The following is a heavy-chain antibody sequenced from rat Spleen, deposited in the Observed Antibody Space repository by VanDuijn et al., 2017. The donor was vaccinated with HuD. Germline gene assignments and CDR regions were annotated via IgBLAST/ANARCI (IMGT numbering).Heavy chain of an antibody. V-gene: IGHV5-7*01. J-gene: IGHJ2*01. CDR2: IAFAGIGT. CDR1: GFTFSDYN. CDR3: ARLTFYGYGYYFDY. D-gene: IGHD1-7*01. Sequence: EVQLVESGGGLVQPGRSLKLSCAASGFTFSDYNMAWVRQAPKKGLEWVATIAFAGIGTYYRDSVKGRFTISRDNAKSTLYLQMNSMRSEDTDTYDCARLTFYGYGYYFDYWGQGVMVTVSS.